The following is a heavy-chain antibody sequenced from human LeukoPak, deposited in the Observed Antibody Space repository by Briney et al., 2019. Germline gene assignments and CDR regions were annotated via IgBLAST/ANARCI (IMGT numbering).Heavy chain of an antibody. CDR3: ARGYDVPNYFDY. J-gene: IGHJ4*02. CDR1: GVSIKSDD. D-gene: IGHD2-2*01. Sequence: SQSLYLSCTDSGVSIKSDDWSRIQQQPRKGMQWQGYNYNNGSTNYNPSLKGRVTMSVDTSKNQFSLRLSSVTAADTAVYYCARGYDVPNYFDYWGQGTLVTGSS. V-gene: IGHV4-59*01. CDR2: NYNNGST.